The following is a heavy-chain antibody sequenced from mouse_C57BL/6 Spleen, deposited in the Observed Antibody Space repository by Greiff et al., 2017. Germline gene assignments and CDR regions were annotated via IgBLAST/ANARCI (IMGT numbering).Heavy chain of an antibody. V-gene: IGHV1-77*01. Sequence: QVQLQQSGAELVKPGASVKISCTASGYTFTDYYINWVKQRPGRGIEWIGKIGPGSGSTYYNEKFKGKATLTADKSSSTAYMLHRSLTSEDSAVDYCAREGLYYGSSRFAYWGQGTLVTVSA. J-gene: IGHJ3*01. CDR1: GYTFTDYY. CDR3: AREGLYYGSSRFAY. CDR2: IGPGSGST. D-gene: IGHD1-1*01.